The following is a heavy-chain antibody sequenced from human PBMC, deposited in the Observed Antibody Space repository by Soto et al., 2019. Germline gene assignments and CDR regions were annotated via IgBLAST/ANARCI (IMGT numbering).Heavy chain of an antibody. J-gene: IGHJ3*01. CDR2: ISYDGDNK. V-gene: IGHV3-30*18. D-gene: IGHD5-18*01. CDR1: GFMFNDYG. CDR3: VKGDLDTAVVNSPDAFDF. Sequence: PGGSLRLSCEASGFMFNDYGMHWVRQAPGNGLDWVAVISYDGDNKYYAQSVKGRFTISRDNSKNTLFLHMDSLRREDTAVYHCVKGDLDTAVVNSPDAFDFWGQGTMVTVSS.